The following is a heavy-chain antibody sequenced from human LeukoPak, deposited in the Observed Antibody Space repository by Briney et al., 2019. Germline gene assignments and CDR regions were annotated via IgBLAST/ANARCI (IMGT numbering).Heavy chain of an antibody. Sequence: PSETLSLTCAVYGGSFSGYYWSWIRQPPGKGLEWIGEINHSGSTNYNPSLKSRVTISVDTSKNQFSLKLSSVTAADTAVYYCASRGGGRRFDCWGQGTLVTVSS. CDR3: ASRGGGRRFDC. CDR1: GGSFSGYY. J-gene: IGHJ4*02. D-gene: IGHD3-16*01. V-gene: IGHV4-34*01. CDR2: INHSGST.